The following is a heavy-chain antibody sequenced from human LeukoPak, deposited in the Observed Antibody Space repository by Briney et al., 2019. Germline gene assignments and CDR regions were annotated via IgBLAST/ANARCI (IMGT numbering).Heavy chain of an antibody. D-gene: IGHD3-22*01. J-gene: IGHJ4*02. Sequence: PGGSLRLSCAASGFTFSSYAMHWVRQAPGKGLEWVAAISYDGGNKYYADSVKGRFTISRDNPKNTLYLQMNSLRAEDTAVYYCARDSGVVVVEYYFDYWGQGTLVTVSS. V-gene: IGHV3-30-3*01. CDR3: ARDSGVVVVEYYFDY. CDR1: GFTFSSYA. CDR2: ISYDGGNK.